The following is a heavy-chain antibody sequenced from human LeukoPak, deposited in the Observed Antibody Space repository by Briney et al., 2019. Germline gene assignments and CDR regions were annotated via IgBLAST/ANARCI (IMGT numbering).Heavy chain of an antibody. CDR1: GFTFSSYA. CDR2: ISGSGGIT. J-gene: IGHJ4*02. V-gene: IGHV3-23*01. D-gene: IGHD3-9*01. CDR3: AKGYYDILTGLQY. Sequence: GGSLRLSCAASGFTFSSYAMNWVRQAPGRGLEWATTISGSGGITYYADSVKGRFTISRDNSKNTLYLQMSSLRAEDTAVYFCAKGYYDILTGLQYWGQGTLVTVSS.